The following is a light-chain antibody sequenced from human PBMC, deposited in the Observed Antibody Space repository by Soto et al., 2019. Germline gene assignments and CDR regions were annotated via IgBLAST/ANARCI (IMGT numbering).Light chain of an antibody. CDR1: SSDVGGYNY. CDR3: SSYAGSNNVL. V-gene: IGLV2-8*01. J-gene: IGLJ2*01. Sequence: QSALTQPSSASGSPGQSVTISCTGTSSDVGGYNYVSWYQQHPGKAPKLMIYEVDKRPSGVPDRFSGSKSGNTASLTVSGLQAEDEAEYYCSSYAGSNNVLFGGGTKLTVL. CDR2: EVD.